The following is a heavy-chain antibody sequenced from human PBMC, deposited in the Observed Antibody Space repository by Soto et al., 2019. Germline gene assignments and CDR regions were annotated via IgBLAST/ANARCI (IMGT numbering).Heavy chain of an antibody. CDR2: ISYDGSNK. J-gene: IGHJ3*02. D-gene: IGHD3-10*01. V-gene: IGHV3-30-3*01. CDR1: GFTFSRFV. CDR3: AREKLLWFGELNDAFDI. Sequence: VQLVESGGGVVQPGRSLRLSCAASGFTFSRFVMHWVRQAPGKGLEWVAVISYDGSNKYYADSVKGRFTISRDNSKNTLYLQMNSLRAEDTAVYYCAREKLLWFGELNDAFDIWGQGTMVTVSS.